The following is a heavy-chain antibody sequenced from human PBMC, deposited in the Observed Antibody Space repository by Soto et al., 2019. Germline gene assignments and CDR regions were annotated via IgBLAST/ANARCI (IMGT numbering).Heavy chain of an antibody. CDR1: GFTFSGYV. J-gene: IGHJ4*02. CDR3: AKSPAFIVATHFDS. Sequence: EVQLLESGGGLVQPGGSLRLSCAASGFTFSGYVMSWVRQAPGRGLEWDSGVSGSGGDTYSADSVKGRFTISRDNSKNTLYLQMNSLRAEDTAVYYCAKSPAFIVATHFDSWGQGTLVTVSS. V-gene: IGHV3-23*01. D-gene: IGHD5-12*01. CDR2: VSGSGGDT.